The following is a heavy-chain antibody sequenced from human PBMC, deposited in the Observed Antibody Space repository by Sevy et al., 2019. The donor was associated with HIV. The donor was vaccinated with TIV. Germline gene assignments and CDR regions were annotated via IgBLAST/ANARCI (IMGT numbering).Heavy chain of an antibody. Sequence: ASVKVSCKASGYTFTSYDINWVRQATGQGLEWMGWMNPNSGNTGYAQKFQGRVTMTRNTSISTAYMELSSLRSEDTAVYYCAKDLATMVQGEWFDPWGQGTLVTVSS. CDR1: GYTFTSYD. J-gene: IGHJ5*02. V-gene: IGHV1-8*01. CDR2: MNPNSGNT. CDR3: AKDLATMVQGEWFDP. D-gene: IGHD3-10*01.